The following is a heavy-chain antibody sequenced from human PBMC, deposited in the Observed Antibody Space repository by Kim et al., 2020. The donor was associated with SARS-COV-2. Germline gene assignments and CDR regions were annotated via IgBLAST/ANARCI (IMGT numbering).Heavy chain of an antibody. Sequence: ASVKVSCKASGYTFTDHYVHWVRQAPGQGLEWMGWINPDSGATYYEHKFQSRVTVTGDRSITTIYMDLSSLRSDDTAVYYCTRARAITGLDPWGQGTLVT. CDR3: TRARAITGLDP. CDR2: INPDSGAT. V-gene: IGHV1-2*02. CDR1: GYTFTDHY. J-gene: IGHJ5*02.